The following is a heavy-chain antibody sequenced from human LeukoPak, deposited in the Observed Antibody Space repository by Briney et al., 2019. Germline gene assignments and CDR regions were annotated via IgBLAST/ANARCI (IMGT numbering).Heavy chain of an antibody. V-gene: IGHV3-33*01. Sequence: GGSLRLSCAAVDITFRSYGMHWVRQAPGKGLEWVAIIWYDGNNKFYADSVKGRFTISRDNSKNTLYLQMNSLRAEDTAVYSCARDSKHWRDFDSWGQGTLVTVSS. D-gene: IGHD1-1*01. CDR1: DITFRSYG. CDR2: IWYDGNNK. J-gene: IGHJ4*02. CDR3: ARDSKHWRDFDS.